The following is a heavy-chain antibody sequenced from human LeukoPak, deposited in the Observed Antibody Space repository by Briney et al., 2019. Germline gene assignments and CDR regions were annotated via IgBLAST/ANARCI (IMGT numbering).Heavy chain of an antibody. J-gene: IGHJ4*02. CDR2: ISSGGSTV. CDR3: ARGGSFVEY. Sequence: GGSLRLSCAASGFTFSSCEMHWVRRAPGKGLEWVSYISSGGSTVYYADSVKGRFTVSRDNAKNSLYLQVSSLRAEDTAVYYCARGGSFVEYWGQGTLVIVSS. D-gene: IGHD3-10*01. CDR1: GFTFSSCE. V-gene: IGHV3-48*03.